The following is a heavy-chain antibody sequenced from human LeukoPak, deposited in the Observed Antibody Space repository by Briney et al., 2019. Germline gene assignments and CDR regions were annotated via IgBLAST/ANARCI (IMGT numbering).Heavy chain of an antibody. CDR3: ARDPPLVGAIYFYSGMDV. CDR2: IYVDGRTT. J-gene: IGHJ6*02. D-gene: IGHD1-26*01. CDR1: GFTFSNYW. Sequence: GGSLRLSCVASGFTFSNYWMHWVRQPPGKGLVWVSRIYVDGRTTNYADSVKGRFTISRDNAKNTVYLEMNSLRAEDTAVYYCARDPPLVGAIYFYSGMDVWGQGTTVTVSS. V-gene: IGHV3-74*01.